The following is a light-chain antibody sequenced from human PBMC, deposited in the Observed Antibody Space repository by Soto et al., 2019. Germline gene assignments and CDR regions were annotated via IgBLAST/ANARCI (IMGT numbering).Light chain of an antibody. Sequence: DIQMTQSPSTLSGSVGDRVTITCRASQTISSWLAWYQQKPGKAPKLLIYKASTLKSGVPSRFSGSGSGTEFTLTISSLQPDDFATDYCQHYNSYSEEFGQGTKVEL. CDR2: KAS. CDR1: QTISSW. J-gene: IGKJ1*01. CDR3: QHYNSYSEE. V-gene: IGKV1-5*03.